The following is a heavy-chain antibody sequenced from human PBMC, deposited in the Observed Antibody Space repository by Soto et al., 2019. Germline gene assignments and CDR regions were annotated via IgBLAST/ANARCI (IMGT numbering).Heavy chain of an antibody. Sequence: ASVKVSCKASGYTFTGYYMHWVRQAPGQGLEWMGWINPNSGGTNYAQKFQGWVTMTRDTSISTAYMELSRLRSDDTAVYYCARDAPDYGDYAPAFDYWGQGTLVTVSS. CDR2: INPNSGGT. V-gene: IGHV1-2*04. CDR1: GYTFTGYY. CDR3: ARDAPDYGDYAPAFDY. D-gene: IGHD4-17*01. J-gene: IGHJ4*02.